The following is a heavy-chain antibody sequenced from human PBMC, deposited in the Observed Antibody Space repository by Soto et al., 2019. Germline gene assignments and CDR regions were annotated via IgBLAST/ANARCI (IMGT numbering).Heavy chain of an antibody. CDR2: LYDNGNT. V-gene: IGHV3-53*01. J-gene: IGHJ4*02. D-gene: IGHD7-27*01. Sequence: EVQLVESGGGLIQPGGSLRLSCAASGFTVSNNYMSWVRQAPGKGLECVSILYDNGNTYYADSVKGRFTISRDNSLNTLYLQMNSLRADDTAAYYCTMLGIYDYWGQGTLVTVSS. CDR3: TMLGIYDY. CDR1: GFTVSNNY.